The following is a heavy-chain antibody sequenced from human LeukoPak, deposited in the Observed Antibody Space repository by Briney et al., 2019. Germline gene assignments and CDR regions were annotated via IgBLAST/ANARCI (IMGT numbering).Heavy chain of an antibody. CDR1: GFTFSSYG. Sequence: GGSLRLSCAASGFTFSSYGMHWVRQAPGKGLEWVAVISYDGSNKYYADSVKGRFTISRDNSKNTLYLQMNSLRAEDTAVYYCAKDRGDSSGYYYVGAYFDYWGQGTLVTVSS. CDR3: AKDRGDSSGYYYVGAYFDY. V-gene: IGHV3-30*18. D-gene: IGHD3-22*01. CDR2: ISYDGSNK. J-gene: IGHJ4*02.